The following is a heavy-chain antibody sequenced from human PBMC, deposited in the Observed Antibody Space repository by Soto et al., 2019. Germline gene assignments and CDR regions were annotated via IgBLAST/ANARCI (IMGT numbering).Heavy chain of an antibody. CDR3: ARDSIVGGATSYFAY. CDR1: GFTFSSYA. D-gene: IGHD1-26*01. V-gene: IGHV3-30-3*01. J-gene: IGHJ4*02. CDR2: ISYDGSNK. Sequence: QVQLVESGGGVVQPGRSLRLSCAASGFTFSSYAMHWVRQAPGKGLEWVAVISYDGSNKYYADSVKGRFTISRDNSKNTLYLQMNSLRAEDTAVYYCARDSIVGGATSYFAYWGQGTLVTVSS.